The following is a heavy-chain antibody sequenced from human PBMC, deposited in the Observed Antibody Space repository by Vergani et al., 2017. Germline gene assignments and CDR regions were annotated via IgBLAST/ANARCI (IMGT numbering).Heavy chain of an antibody. CDR2: INPKSGDT. V-gene: IGHV1-2*02. J-gene: IGHJ4*02. D-gene: IGHD4-17*01. CDR3: ATVAVTTVTTWNY. Sequence: QVQHVQSGAEVKKPGASMKVSCKTSGYIFTGYYMHWVRLAPGQGLEWMGGINPKSGDTKYAQKFQGRVTMTRDTSINTAYMELSSLRSEDTAVYYCATVAVTTVTTWNYWGQGTLVTVSS. CDR1: GYIFTGYY.